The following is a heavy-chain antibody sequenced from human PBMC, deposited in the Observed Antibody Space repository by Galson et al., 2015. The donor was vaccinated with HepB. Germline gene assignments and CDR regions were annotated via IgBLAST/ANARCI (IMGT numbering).Heavy chain of an antibody. Sequence: TLSLTCTVSGGSISSGGYYWSWIRQHPGKGLEWIGYIYYSGSTYYNPSLKSRVTISVDTSKNQFSLKLSSVTAADTAVYYCARDRLGNDAFDIWGQGTMVTVSS. D-gene: IGHD6-19*01. CDR3: ARDRLGNDAFDI. CDR2: IYYSGST. V-gene: IGHV4-31*03. CDR1: GGSISSGGYY. J-gene: IGHJ3*02.